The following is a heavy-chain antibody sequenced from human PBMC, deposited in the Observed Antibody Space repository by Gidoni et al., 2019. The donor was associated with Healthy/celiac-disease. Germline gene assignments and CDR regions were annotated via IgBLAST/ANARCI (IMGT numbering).Heavy chain of an antibody. V-gene: IGHV4-39*01. J-gene: IGHJ4*02. CDR3: ARSSGIAVAGLDY. Sequence: QLQLQESSPGLVKPSETLSLTFTVSGGSISSSSSYWGWIRPPPGKGLECIGSIYYSGSTYYNPSLKSRVTISVDTSRNQFSLKLGSVTAADTAVYYCARSSGIAVAGLDYWGQGTLVTVSS. CDR2: IYYSGST. CDR1: GGSISSSSSY. D-gene: IGHD6-19*01.